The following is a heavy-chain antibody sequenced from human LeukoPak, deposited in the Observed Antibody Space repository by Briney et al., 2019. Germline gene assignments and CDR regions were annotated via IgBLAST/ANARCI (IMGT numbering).Heavy chain of an antibody. Sequence: SQTLSLTCAISGDSVSSNSAVWNWIGQSPSRGLEWLGRTYYRSKWYNDYAISVKSRISINPDTSKNQFSLQLNSVTPEDTAVYYCARVGSSGWDAFVIWGQGTMVTVSS. D-gene: IGHD6-19*01. V-gene: IGHV6-1*01. J-gene: IGHJ3*02. CDR2: TYYRSKWYN. CDR3: ARVGSSGWDAFVI. CDR1: GDSVSSNSAV.